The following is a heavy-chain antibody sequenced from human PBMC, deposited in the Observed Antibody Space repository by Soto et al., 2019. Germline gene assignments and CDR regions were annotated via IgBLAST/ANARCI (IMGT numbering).Heavy chain of an antibody. D-gene: IGHD2-15*01. J-gene: IGHJ4*02. CDR2: MNPDSGDT. CDR1: GYPFSAFD. CDR3: VRQPGGVATPGDDY. V-gene: IGHV1-8*01. Sequence: QVQLVQSGAEVKKPGASVKVSCEASGYPFSAFDINWVRQAGGQGLEWMGWMNPDSGDTDFAQRFQDRITMTKSTTISTAYMDQSRLTSDETAVYYCVRQPGGVATPGDDYWGQGTLVTVSS.